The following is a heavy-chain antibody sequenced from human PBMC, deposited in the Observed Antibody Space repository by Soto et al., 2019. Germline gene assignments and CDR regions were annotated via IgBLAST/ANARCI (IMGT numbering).Heavy chain of an antibody. CDR2: IIPILGIA. D-gene: IGHD3-9*01. V-gene: IGHV1-69*02. Sequence: GASVKVSCKASGGTFSSYTISWVRQAPGQGLEWMGRIIPILGIANYAQKFQGRVTITADKSTSTAYMELSSLRSEDTAVYYCASSPNYDILTGYIDYWGQGTLVTVSS. CDR3: ASSPNYDILTGYIDY. J-gene: IGHJ4*02. CDR1: GGTFSSYT.